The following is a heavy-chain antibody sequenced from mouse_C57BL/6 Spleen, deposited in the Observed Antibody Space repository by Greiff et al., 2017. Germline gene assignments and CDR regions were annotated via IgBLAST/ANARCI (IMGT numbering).Heavy chain of an antibody. J-gene: IGHJ4*01. V-gene: IGHV5-17*01. D-gene: IGHD2-4*01. CDR1: GFTFSDYG. CDR3: ARTLYDYDVGYAMDY. Sequence: EVMLVESGGGLVKPGGSLKLSCAASGFTFSDYGMHWVRQAPEKGLEWVAYISSGSSTIYYADTVKGRFTISRDNAKNTLFLQMTSLRSEDTAMYYGARTLYDYDVGYAMDYWGQGTSVTVSS. CDR2: ISSGSSTI.